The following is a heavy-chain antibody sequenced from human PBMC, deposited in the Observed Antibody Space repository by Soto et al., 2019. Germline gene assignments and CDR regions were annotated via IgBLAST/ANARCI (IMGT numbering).Heavy chain of an antibody. CDR2: INPNSGGT. CDR3: ARGPLIRIAARPHAYNWFDP. D-gene: IGHD6-6*01. J-gene: IGHJ5*02. Sequence: ASVKVSCKASGYTFTGYYMHWVRQAPGQGLEWMGWINPNSGGTNYAQKFQGRVTMTRDTSISTAYMELSRLRSDDTAVYYCARGPLIRIAARPHAYNWFDPWGQGTLVTVSS. CDR1: GYTFTGYY. V-gene: IGHV1-2*02.